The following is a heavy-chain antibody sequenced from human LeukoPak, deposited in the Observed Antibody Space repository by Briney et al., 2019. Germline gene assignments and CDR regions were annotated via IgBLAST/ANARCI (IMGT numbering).Heavy chain of an antibody. CDR2: IYTSGST. CDR1: GGSISSYY. J-gene: IGHJ4*02. CDR3: ARVHRGYSYGGNYSDY. D-gene: IGHD5-18*01. V-gene: IGHV4-4*07. Sequence: SETLSLTCTVSGGSISSYYWSWIRQPAGKGLEWIGRIYTSGSTNYNPSLKSRVTMSVDTSKNQFSLKLSSVTAADTAVYYCARVHRGYSYGGNYSDYWGQGTLVTVSS.